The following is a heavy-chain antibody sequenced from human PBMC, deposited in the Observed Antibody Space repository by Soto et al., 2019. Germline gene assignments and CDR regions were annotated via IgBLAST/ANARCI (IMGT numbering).Heavy chain of an antibody. Sequence: EVQLVESGGGLVKPGGSLRLSCAASGFTFSSYSMNWVRQAPGKGLEWVSSISSSSSYIYYADSVKGRFTISRDNAKNSLYLQMNSLRDEDTAVYYCARDLGGYYGSGSYGWGQGTLVTVSS. J-gene: IGHJ4*02. CDR1: GFTFSSYS. V-gene: IGHV3-21*01. CDR2: ISSSSSYI. CDR3: ARDLGGYYGSGSYG. D-gene: IGHD3-10*01.